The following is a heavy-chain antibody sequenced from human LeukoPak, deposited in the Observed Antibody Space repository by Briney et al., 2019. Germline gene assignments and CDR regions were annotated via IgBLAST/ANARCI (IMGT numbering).Heavy chain of an antibody. V-gene: IGHV1-8*01. J-gene: IGHJ3*02. CDR2: MNPNSGNT. CDR3: ARVLRDGELLNDAFDI. D-gene: IGHD3-10*01. Sequence: GASVKVSCKASGYIFTSYDINWVRQAPGQGLEWMGWMNPNSGNTGYAQKFQGRVTMTRNTSISTAYMELSSLRSEDTAVYYCARVLRDGELLNDAFDIWGQGTMVTVSS. CDR1: GYIFTSYD.